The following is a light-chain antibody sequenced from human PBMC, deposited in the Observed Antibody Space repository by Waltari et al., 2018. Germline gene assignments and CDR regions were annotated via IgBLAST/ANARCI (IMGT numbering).Light chain of an antibody. V-gene: IGLV1-44*01. Sequence: QSVLTQPPSVSGTPGQRVTIACSGSSSNVGTNVVNWHQQLPGKAPKRLIYRNDLRPAGVPDRFSGSKSGTSASLAISGLQSDDEADYYCAAWDDSLNGWWVFGGGTKVTVL. J-gene: IGLJ3*02. CDR3: AAWDDSLNGWWV. CDR2: RND. CDR1: SSNVGTNV.